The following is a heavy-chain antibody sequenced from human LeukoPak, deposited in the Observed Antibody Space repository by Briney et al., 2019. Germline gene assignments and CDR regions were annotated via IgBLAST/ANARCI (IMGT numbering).Heavy chain of an antibody. J-gene: IGHJ4*02. V-gene: IGHV3-30*18. CDR1: GFTFSSYG. CDR3: AKDAAMVRGVPDY. CDR2: TSYDGSNK. D-gene: IGHD3-10*01. Sequence: GGSLRLSCAASGFTFSSYGMHWVRQAPGKGLEWVAVTSYDGSNKYYADSVKGRFTISRDNSKNTLYLQMNSLRAEDTAVYYCAKDAAMVRGVPDYWGQGTLVTVSS.